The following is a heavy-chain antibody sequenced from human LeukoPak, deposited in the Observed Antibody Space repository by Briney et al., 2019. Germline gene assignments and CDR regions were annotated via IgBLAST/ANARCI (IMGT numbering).Heavy chain of an antibody. D-gene: IGHD5-18*01. CDR1: GGSVSSGSYY. V-gene: IGHV4-61*01. J-gene: IGHJ4*02. CDR3: ARDPGGYSYGSYYFDY. Sequence: ETLSLTCTVSGGSVSSGSYYWSWIRQPPGQGLEWIGYIYYSGSTNYNPSLKSRVTISVDTSKNQFSLKLSSVTAADTAVYYCARDPGGYSYGSYYFDYWGQGTLVTVSS. CDR2: IYYSGST.